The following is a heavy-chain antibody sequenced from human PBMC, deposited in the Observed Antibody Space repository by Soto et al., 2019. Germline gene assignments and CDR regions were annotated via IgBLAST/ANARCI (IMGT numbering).Heavy chain of an antibody. J-gene: IGHJ6*02. CDR2: ISGSGGST. D-gene: IGHD5-12*01. V-gene: IGHV3-23*01. CDR1: GFTFSSYA. Sequence: GGSLRLSCAASGFTFSSYAMSWVRQAPGKGLEWVSAISGSGGSTYYADSVKGRFTISRDNSKNTLYLQMNSLRAEDKAVYYCAKALLRGYSGYDYYYGMDVWGQGTTVTVSS. CDR3: AKALLRGYSGYDYYYGMDV.